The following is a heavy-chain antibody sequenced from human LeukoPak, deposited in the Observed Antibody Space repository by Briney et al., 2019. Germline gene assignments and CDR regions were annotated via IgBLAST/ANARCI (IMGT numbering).Heavy chain of an antibody. Sequence: GGSLRLSCAASGFSLITYNMNWVRQAPGKGLEWVSSISSTSSHIYYADSVKGRFTISRDNAKNSLYLQMNSLRAEDTAVYYCARAPYDILTGYSPFYLESWGEGTLVTVS. D-gene: IGHD3-9*01. CDR2: ISSTSSHI. V-gene: IGHV3-21*06. CDR1: GFSLITYN. J-gene: IGHJ4*02. CDR3: ARAPYDILTGYSPFYLES.